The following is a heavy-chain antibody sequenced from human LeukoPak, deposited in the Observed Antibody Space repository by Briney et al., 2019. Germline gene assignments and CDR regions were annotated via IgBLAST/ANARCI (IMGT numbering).Heavy chain of an antibody. V-gene: IGHV3-33*01. J-gene: IGHJ6*02. CDR3: ARDRHCVNGVCHSPAGMDV. CDR2: IWFDGKNQ. CDR1: GFILNSYG. Sequence: GRSLRLSCAASGFILNSYGMHWVRQAPGKGLEWVADIWFDGKNQHFADSVRGRFAISRDNSKNTVYLQINSLRAEDTAVYYCARDRHCVNGVCHSPAGMDVWGQGTTVTVSS. D-gene: IGHD2-8*01.